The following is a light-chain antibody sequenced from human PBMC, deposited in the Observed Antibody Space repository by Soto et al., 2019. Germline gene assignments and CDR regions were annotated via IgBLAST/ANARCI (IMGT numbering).Light chain of an antibody. Sequence: QSALTQPASVSGSPGQSITISCTGTSSDVGRYNLVSWYQQYPGKAPKLIIYEGSKRPSGVSNRFSASKSGNTASLTISGLQAEDEADYYCCSYAGSSTYVFGGGTKLTVL. V-gene: IGLV2-23*01. J-gene: IGLJ2*01. CDR2: EGS. CDR1: SSDVGRYNL. CDR3: CSYAGSSTYV.